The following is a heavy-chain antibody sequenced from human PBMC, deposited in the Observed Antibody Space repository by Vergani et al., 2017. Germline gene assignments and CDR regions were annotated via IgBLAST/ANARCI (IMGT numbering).Heavy chain of an antibody. J-gene: IGHJ5*02. V-gene: IGHV4-38-2*02. Sequence: QVQLQESGPGLVKPSETLSLTCTVSNYSISRGYFWGWIRRPPGKGLEWIASFHHTGMTYNNPSLKSRVTISVDTSKSQFSLRLTSVTATDSANYYCAGDTHSWQRADRWGQGLLVSVSS. D-gene: IGHD6-13*01. CDR2: FHHTGMT. CDR3: AGDTHSWQRADR. CDR1: NYSISRGYF.